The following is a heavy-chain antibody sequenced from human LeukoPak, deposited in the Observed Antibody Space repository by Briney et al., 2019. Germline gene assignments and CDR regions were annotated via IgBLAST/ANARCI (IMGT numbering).Heavy chain of an antibody. V-gene: IGHV4-4*07. CDR3: ARATYYYDSSGYYYSGFGGAFDI. CDR1: GGSISSYY. Sequence: PSETLSLTCTVSGGSISSYYWSWIRQPAGKGLEWIGRIFTSGSTNYNPSLKSRVTMSVDTSKNQFSLKLSSVTAADTAVYYCARATYYYDSSGYYYSGFGGAFDIRGQGTMVTVSS. CDR2: IFTSGST. J-gene: IGHJ3*02. D-gene: IGHD3-22*01.